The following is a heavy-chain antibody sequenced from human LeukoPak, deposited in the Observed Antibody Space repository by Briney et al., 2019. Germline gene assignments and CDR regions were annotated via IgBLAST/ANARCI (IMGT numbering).Heavy chain of an antibody. Sequence: GGSLRLSCAASGFSFSSYGMHWVRQALDKGLEWVALIWYDGRNKYYVDSVKGRFTISRDNSKNTLYLQMNSLTAEDTAVYYCAGGGYDYGEGDYWGQGTLVTVSS. CDR3: AGGGYDYGEGDY. CDR2: IWYDGRNK. J-gene: IGHJ4*02. V-gene: IGHV3-33*08. CDR1: GFSFSSYG. D-gene: IGHD4-17*01.